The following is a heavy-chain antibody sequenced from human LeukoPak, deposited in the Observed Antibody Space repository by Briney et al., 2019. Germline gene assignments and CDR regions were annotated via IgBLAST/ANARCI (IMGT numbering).Heavy chain of an antibody. CDR3: ARLYSGSYIY. CDR1: GVSIRSGSYY. CDR2: IYTSGTT. Sequence: PSETLSLTCTVSGVSIRSGSYYWSWIRQPAGKGLEWIGRIYTSGTTNYNPSLKSRVTISVGTSKSQFSLKLSSVTAADTAVYYCARLYSGSYIYWGQGTLVTVSS. D-gene: IGHD1-26*01. V-gene: IGHV4-61*02. J-gene: IGHJ4*02.